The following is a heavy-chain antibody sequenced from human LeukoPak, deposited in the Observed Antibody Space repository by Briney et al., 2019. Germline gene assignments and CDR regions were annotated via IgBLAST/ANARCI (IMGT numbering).Heavy chain of an antibody. CDR3: ARLVGSYYYDSSGCYYFDY. V-gene: IGHV4-34*01. D-gene: IGHD3-22*01. Sequence: SETLSLTCAVYGGSFSGYYWSWIRQPPGKGLEWIGEINHSGSTNYNPSLKSRVTISVDTSKNQFSLKLSSVTAADTAVYYCARLVGSYYYDSSGCYYFDYWGQGALVTVSS. J-gene: IGHJ4*02. CDR2: INHSGST. CDR1: GGSFSGYY.